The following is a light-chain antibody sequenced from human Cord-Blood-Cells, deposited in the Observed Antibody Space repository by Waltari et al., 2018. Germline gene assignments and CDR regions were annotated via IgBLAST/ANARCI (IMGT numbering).Light chain of an antibody. V-gene: IGLV2-14*01. CDR1: RSDVGGYNH. J-gene: IGLJ2*01. CDR2: DVS. Sequence: QSALTQPASVSGSPAPSITISCTGTRSDVGGYNHVSWYQQHPGKAPKLMIYDVSNRPSGVSNRFSGSKSGNTASLTISGLQAEDEADYYCSSYTSSSTVVFGGGTKLTVL. CDR3: SSYTSSSTVV.